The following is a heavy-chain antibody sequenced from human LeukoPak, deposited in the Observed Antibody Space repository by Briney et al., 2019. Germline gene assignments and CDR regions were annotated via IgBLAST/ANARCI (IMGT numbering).Heavy chain of an antibody. J-gene: IGHJ5*02. CDR1: GGSISSSSYY. CDR2: INHSGST. V-gene: IGHV4-39*07. Sequence: SETLSLTCTVSGGSISSSSYYWGWIRQPPGKGLEWIGEINHSGSTNYNPSLKSRVTISVDTSKNQFSLKLSSVTAADTAVYYCARRISITMIVVVIMRGWFDPWGQGTLVTVSS. D-gene: IGHD3-22*01. CDR3: ARRISITMIVVVIMRGWFDP.